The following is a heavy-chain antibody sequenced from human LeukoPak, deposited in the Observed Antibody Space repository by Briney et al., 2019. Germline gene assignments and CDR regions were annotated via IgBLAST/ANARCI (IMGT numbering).Heavy chain of an antibody. J-gene: IGHJ4*02. CDR1: GYTLTELS. Sequence: APVKVSCKVSGYTLTELSMHWVRQAPGKGLEWMGGFDPEDGETIYAQKFQGRVTMTEDTSTDTAYMELSSLRSEDTAVYYCATDRGYCSGGSCYALDDYYFDYWGQGTLVTVSS. CDR3: ATDRGYCSGGSCYALDDYYFDY. V-gene: IGHV1-24*01. D-gene: IGHD2-15*01. CDR2: FDPEDGET.